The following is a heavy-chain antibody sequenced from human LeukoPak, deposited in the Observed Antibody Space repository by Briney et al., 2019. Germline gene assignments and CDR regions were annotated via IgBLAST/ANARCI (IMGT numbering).Heavy chain of an antibody. CDR1: GFTFSSYS. CDR3: ARSPAGGLLWFGELFLGLLREFDY. J-gene: IGHJ4*02. V-gene: IGHV3-48*02. D-gene: IGHD3-10*01. Sequence: LGGSLRLSCAASGFTFSSYSMNWVRQAPGKGLEWVSYISSSSSTIYYADSVKGRFTISRDNAKNSLYLQMNSLRDEDTAVYYCARSPAGGLLWFGELFLGLLREFDYWGQGTLVTVSS. CDR2: ISSSSSTI.